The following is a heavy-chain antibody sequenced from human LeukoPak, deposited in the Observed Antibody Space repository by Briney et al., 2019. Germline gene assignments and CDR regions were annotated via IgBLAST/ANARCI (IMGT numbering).Heavy chain of an antibody. CDR1: GFTFSSYA. CDR2: IKQDGSEK. CDR3: AKGGGIGAPVAFLDY. J-gene: IGHJ4*02. V-gene: IGHV3-7*01. Sequence: GGSLRLSCAASGFTFSSYAMSWVRQAPGKGLEWVANIKQDGSEKYYADSVKGRFTISRDNSKNTLYLQMNSLRAEDTAVYYCAKGGGIGAPVAFLDYWGQGTLVTVSS. D-gene: IGHD4-23*01.